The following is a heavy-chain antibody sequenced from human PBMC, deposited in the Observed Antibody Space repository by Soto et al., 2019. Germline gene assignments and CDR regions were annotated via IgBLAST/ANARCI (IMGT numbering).Heavy chain of an antibody. V-gene: IGHV3-30*18. CDR2: ISYDGSNK. CDR1: GFTFSSYG. J-gene: IGHJ4*02. Sequence: QVPLVESGGGVVQPGRSLRLSCAASGFTFSSYGMHWVRQAPGKGLEWVAVISYDGSNKYYADSVKGRFTISRDNXKNTLYLQMNSLRAEDTAMYYCAKDQYRLIGQIDYWGQGTLVTVSS. D-gene: IGHD3-16*02. CDR3: AKDQYRLIGQIDY.